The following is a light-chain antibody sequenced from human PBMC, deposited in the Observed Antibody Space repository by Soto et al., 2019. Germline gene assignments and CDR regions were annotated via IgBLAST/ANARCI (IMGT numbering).Light chain of an antibody. CDR2: GAS. J-gene: IGKJ4*01. CDR1: QSVGST. V-gene: IGKV3-15*01. CDR3: QQYRTSLT. Sequence: EILMTQSPANLSGSPGERVSLSCRASQSVGSTLAWYQQKPGQAPRLLIRGASTRATGVPARFSGSGSGTEFTLTISSLQSEDFAFYYCQQYRTSLTFGGGATLDIK.